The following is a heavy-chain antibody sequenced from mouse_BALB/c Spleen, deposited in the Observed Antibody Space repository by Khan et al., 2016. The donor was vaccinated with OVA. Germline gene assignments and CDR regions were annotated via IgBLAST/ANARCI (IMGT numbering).Heavy chain of an antibody. V-gene: IGHV9-2-1*01. CDR2: INTETGEP. J-gene: IGHJ3*01. Sequence: QIQLVQSGPELKKPGETVKISCKASGYTFTDYSMHWVKQAPGKGLKWMGWINTETGEPTYADDFKGRFAFSLETSASTAYLQINNLKDEDTATYFCARNFLYYYGSSPFAYWSEGTLVTVSA. D-gene: IGHD1-1*01. CDR3: ARNFLYYYGSSPFAY. CDR1: GYTFTDYS.